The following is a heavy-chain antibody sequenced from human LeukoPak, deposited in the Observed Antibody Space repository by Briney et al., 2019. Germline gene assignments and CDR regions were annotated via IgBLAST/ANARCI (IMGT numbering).Heavy chain of an antibody. J-gene: IGHJ4*02. V-gene: IGHV4-59*02. CDR2: IYYSGTT. D-gene: IGHD6-13*01. CDR3: ARGVYIAAAQYGY. Sequence: SETLSLTCTDSGASVSSDYWSWIRQSPGKGLEWVGYIYYSGTTNYNSSLKSRVTISVDTSKNQFSLKLSSVTAADTAVYYCARGVYIAAAQYGYWGQGTLVTVSS. CDR1: GASVSSDY.